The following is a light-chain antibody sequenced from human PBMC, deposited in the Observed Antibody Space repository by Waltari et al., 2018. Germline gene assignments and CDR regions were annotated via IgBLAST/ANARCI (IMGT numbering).Light chain of an antibody. CDR1: QGIYSY. Sequence: DTQLTQSPSFLSASVGDRVTITCRASQGIYSYLAWYQQKPGKAPNLLIYAASTLQTGVPSRFSGSGSVTEFTLTISSLQPEDFATYYCQQLYSYPFTFGPGTKVDIK. CDR2: AAS. J-gene: IGKJ3*01. V-gene: IGKV1-9*01. CDR3: QQLYSYPFT.